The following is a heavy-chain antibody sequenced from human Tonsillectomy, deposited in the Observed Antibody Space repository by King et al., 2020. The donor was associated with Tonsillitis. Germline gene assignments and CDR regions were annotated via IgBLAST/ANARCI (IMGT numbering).Heavy chain of an antibody. CDR1: GFTFGDYA. CDR3: TRYPSSRSGYYHVSRNNAFDI. D-gene: IGHD3-22*01. J-gene: IGHJ3*02. CDR2: IRSKAYGGTT. Sequence: VQLVESGGGLVQPGRSLRLSCTASGFTFGDYAMSWFRQAPGKGLEWVGFIRSKAYGGTTEYAASVKGRFTISRDDSKSIAYLQMNSLKTEDTAVYYCTRYPSSRSGYYHVSRNNAFDIWGQGTMVTVSS. V-gene: IGHV3-49*03.